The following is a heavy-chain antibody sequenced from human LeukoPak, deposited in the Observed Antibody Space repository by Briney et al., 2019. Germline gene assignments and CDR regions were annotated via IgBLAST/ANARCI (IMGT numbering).Heavy chain of an antibody. CDR2: ISAYNGNT. D-gene: IGHD6-19*01. V-gene: IGHV1-18*01. CDR1: GYIFTSYG. Sequence: ASVKVSCKTSGYIFTSYGISWVRQAPGQGLEWMGWISAYNGNTNYAQKLQGRVTMTTDTSTSTAYMELSRLRSDDTAVYYCARVLFYSSGNKSNRVDYWGQGTLVTVSS. CDR3: ARVLFYSSGNKSNRVDY. J-gene: IGHJ4*02.